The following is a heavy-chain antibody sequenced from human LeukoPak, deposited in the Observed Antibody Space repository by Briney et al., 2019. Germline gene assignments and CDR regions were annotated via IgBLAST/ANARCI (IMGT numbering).Heavy chain of an antibody. D-gene: IGHD6-13*01. CDR2: IIPIFGTA. CDR3: ARDVRAGHYGSSWYSPAGNWFDP. Sequence: SSVKVSRKPSGGTFSSYAISWVRQAPRQGLEWMGGIIPIFGTANQPQTFQGRVTITTHESTSTTYMELSRLRSEDTAVYYCARDVRAGHYGSSWYSPAGNWFDPWGQGTLVTVSS. J-gene: IGHJ5*02. CDR1: GGTFSSYA. V-gene: IGHV1-69*05.